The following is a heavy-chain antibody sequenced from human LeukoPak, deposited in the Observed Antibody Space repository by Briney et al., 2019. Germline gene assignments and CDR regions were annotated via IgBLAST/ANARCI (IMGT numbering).Heavy chain of an antibody. D-gene: IGHD1-1*01. CDR2: ISASGAYT. CDR3: ARVGNDFDP. CDR1: GFTFSNYA. Sequence: GGSLRLSCAASGFTFSNYAMGWVRRAPGKGLEWVSSISASGAYTYYTESVKGRFTISRDNSKNTLYLQMNSLRADDTAVYFCARVGNDFDPWGQGTLVTVSS. J-gene: IGHJ5*02. V-gene: IGHV3-23*01.